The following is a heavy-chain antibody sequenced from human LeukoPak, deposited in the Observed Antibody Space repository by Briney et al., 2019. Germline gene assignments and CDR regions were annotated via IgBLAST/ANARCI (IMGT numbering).Heavy chain of an antibody. CDR3: ARSPNSYGWDFDY. V-gene: IGHV1-69*05. D-gene: IGHD5-18*01. J-gene: IGHJ4*02. CDR1: GGIFSSHA. Sequence: SVKVSCKASGGIFSSHAISWVRQAPGQGLEWMGGITPMLGTPNYARKFQGRVTITTDESTSTAYMELSSLRSEDTAVYFCARSPNSYGWDFDYWGQGTLVTVSS. CDR2: ITPMLGTP.